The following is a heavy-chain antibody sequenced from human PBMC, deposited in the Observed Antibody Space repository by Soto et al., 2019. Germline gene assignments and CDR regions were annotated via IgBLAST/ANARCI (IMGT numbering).Heavy chain of an antibody. CDR2: INPSGGST. Sequence: ASVKVSCKASGYTFTSYYMHWVRQAPGQGLEWMGIINPSGGSTSYAQKFQGRVTMTRDTSTSTVYMELSSLRSEGTAVYYCARDPDYDFWSGSSSGIDYWGQGTLVTVSS. D-gene: IGHD3-3*01. J-gene: IGHJ4*02. CDR3: ARDPDYDFWSGSSSGIDY. CDR1: GYTFTSYY. V-gene: IGHV1-46*01.